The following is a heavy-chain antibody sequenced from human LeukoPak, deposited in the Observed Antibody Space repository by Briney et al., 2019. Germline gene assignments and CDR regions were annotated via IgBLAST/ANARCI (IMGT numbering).Heavy chain of an antibody. V-gene: IGHV3-33*01. CDR1: GFTFSRYG. Sequence: GGSLRLSCAASGFTFSRYGTHWVRQAPGKGLEWVAVIWYDGINKYYADSVKGRFTISRDNSKNTLYLQMNSLRAEDTAVYYCARNYDSSGFHVFDIWGQGTMVTVSS. D-gene: IGHD3-22*01. CDR3: ARNYDSSGFHVFDI. J-gene: IGHJ3*02. CDR2: IWYDGINK.